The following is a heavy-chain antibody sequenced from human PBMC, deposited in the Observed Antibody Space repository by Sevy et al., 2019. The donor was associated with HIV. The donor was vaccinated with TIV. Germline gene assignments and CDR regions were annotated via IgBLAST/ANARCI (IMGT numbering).Heavy chain of an antibody. CDR1: GFTFSSYA. V-gene: IGHV3-23*01. CDR3: ANDLGATITTYYFDY. D-gene: IGHD5-12*01. CDR2: ISGSGGST. J-gene: IGHJ4*02. Sequence: GGSLRLSCAASGFTFSSYAMCWVRQAPGTGLEWVSAISGSGGSTYYADSMKGRFTISRDNSKNTLYLQMNSLRAEDTAVYYCANDLGATITTYYFDYWGQRTLVTVSS.